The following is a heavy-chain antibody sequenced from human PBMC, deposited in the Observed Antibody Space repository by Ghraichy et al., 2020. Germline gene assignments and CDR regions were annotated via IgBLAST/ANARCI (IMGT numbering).Heavy chain of an antibody. V-gene: IGHV4-59*01. D-gene: IGHD5-24*01. J-gene: IGHJ4*02. Sequence: SETLSLTCTVSGGSISSYYWSWIRQPPGKGLEWIGYIYYSGSTNYNPSLKSRVTISVDTSKNQFSLKLSSVTAADTAVCYCARSRWRQPFDYWGQGTLVTVSS. CDR3: ARSRWRQPFDY. CDR1: GGSISSYY. CDR2: IYYSGST.